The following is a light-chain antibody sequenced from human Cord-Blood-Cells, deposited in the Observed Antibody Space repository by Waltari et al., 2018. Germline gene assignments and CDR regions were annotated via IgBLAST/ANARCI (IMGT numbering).Light chain of an antibody. J-gene: IGLJ3*02. V-gene: IGLV2-23*02. Sequence: QSALTQSASVSGSPGQSLTISCTGTSSDVGGYNFGSWYQQHPGKAPKLMIYEVSKRPSGVSNRFSGSKSGNTASLTISGLQAEDEADYYCCSYAGSSTWVFGGGTKLTVL. CDR2: EVS. CDR3: CSYAGSSTWV. CDR1: SSDVGGYNF.